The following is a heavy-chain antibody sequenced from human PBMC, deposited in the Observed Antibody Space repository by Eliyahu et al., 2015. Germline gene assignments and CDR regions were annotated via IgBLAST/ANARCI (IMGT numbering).Heavy chain of an antibody. V-gene: IGHV3-30*18. CDR2: ISYDGSNQ. CDR3: AKADRGYSFGLGQYGLDV. Sequence: PGKGLEWVAVISYDGSNQYYADSVKGRFTISRDNSKNTLYLQMNSLRAEDTAVFYCAKADRGYSFGLGQYGLDVWGQGTTVTVSS. J-gene: IGHJ6*02. D-gene: IGHD5-18*01.